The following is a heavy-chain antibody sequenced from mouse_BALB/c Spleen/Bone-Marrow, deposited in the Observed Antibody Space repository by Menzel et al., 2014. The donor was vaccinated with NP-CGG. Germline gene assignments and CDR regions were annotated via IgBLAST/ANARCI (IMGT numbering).Heavy chain of an antibody. D-gene: IGHD2-14*01. V-gene: IGHV14-3*02. CDR3: ASYRYAWYFDV. J-gene: IGHJ1*01. Sequence: EVQLQQSGAELVKPGASVKLSCTAPGFNIKDTYMHWVKQRPEQGLEWIGRIDPANGNTKYDPKFQGKATMTADTSSNTAYLQLSSLTSEDTAVYYCASYRYAWYFDVWGAGTTVTVSS. CDR2: IDPANGNT. CDR1: GFNIKDTY.